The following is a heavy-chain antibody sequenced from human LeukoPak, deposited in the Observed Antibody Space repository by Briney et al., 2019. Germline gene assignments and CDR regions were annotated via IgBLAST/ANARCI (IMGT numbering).Heavy chain of an antibody. Sequence: SVKVSCKASGDTFTNYAITWVRQAPGQGLEWMGRFISFLNQATYAQKFQGSVTISADKSTNTAYMEVDSLKSEDTAVYYCAREDLAAGASAFDYWGQGTLVTVSA. V-gene: IGHV1-69*04. J-gene: IGHJ4*02. CDR2: FISFLNQA. CDR1: GDTFTNYA. CDR3: AREDLAAGASAFDY. D-gene: IGHD6-25*01.